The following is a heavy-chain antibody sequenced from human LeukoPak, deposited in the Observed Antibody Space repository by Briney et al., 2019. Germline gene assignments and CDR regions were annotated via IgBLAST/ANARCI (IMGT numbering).Heavy chain of an antibody. Sequence: PGGPLRLSCAASGLTFSGSGIHWVRQASGKRLEWLGRIGRQGDTDATRYAASLKGKFTISRVDSRNTAYLQMNSLKTEDTAVYYCAGDYNFVTGLNYWGQGTLVTVSS. CDR3: AGDYNFVTGLNY. V-gene: IGHV3-73*01. D-gene: IGHD3-3*01. J-gene: IGHJ4*02. CDR1: GLTFSGSG. CDR2: IGRQGDTDAT.